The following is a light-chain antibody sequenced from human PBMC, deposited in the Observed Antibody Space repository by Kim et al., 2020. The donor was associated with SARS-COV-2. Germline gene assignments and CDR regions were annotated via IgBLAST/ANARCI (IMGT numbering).Light chain of an antibody. V-gene: IGLV10-54*01. J-gene: IGLJ3*02. Sequence: QAGLTQPPSVSKGLRQTATLTCTGNSHDVGNQGAAWLQQHQGHPPKLLFYRNNDRSSGISERLSASRSGNTASLTITGLQPEDEADYYCTAWDFSLSGWVFGGGTKLTVL. CDR3: TAWDFSLSGWV. CDR1: SHDVGNQG. CDR2: RNN.